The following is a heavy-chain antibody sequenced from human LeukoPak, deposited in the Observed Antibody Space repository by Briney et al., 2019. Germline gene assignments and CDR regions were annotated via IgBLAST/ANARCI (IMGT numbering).Heavy chain of an antibody. Sequence: SVKVSCKASGGTFSSYAISWVRQAPGQGLEWMGGIIPIFGTANYAQKFQGRVTITADESTSTAYMELSSLRSEDTAVYYCARAVPQQRLGQYYFDYWGQGTLVTVSS. CDR1: GGTFSSYA. D-gene: IGHD6-25*01. V-gene: IGHV1-69*13. CDR2: IIPIFGTA. CDR3: ARAVPQQRLGQYYFDY. J-gene: IGHJ4*02.